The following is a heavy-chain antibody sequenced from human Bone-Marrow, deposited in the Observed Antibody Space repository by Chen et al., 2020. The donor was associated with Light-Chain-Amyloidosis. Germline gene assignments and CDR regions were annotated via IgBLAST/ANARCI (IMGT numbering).Heavy chain of an antibody. Sequence: IGWVRQMPGKGLEWMGVIHPDDSDARYSPSFEGQVTISADKSITTAYLQWRSLKASDTAMYYCARRRDGYNFDYWCQGTLVTVSS. CDR2: IHPDDSDA. V-gene: IGHV5-51*01. D-gene: IGHD5-12*01. CDR3: ARRRDGYNFDY. J-gene: IGHJ4*02.